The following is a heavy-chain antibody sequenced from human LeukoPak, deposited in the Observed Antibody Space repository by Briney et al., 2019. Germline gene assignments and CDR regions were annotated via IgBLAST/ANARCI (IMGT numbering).Heavy chain of an antibody. D-gene: IGHD3-16*01. Sequence: ASVKVSCKASGYTFTGYYMHWVRQAPGQGLEWMGWINPNSGGTNYAQKFQGRVTMTRDTSISTAYMELSRLRSDDTAVYYCARDVAEGGAEDLLWGQGTLVTVSS. CDR1: GYTFTGYY. CDR2: INPNSGGT. CDR3: ARDVAEGGAEDLL. V-gene: IGHV1-2*02. J-gene: IGHJ4*02.